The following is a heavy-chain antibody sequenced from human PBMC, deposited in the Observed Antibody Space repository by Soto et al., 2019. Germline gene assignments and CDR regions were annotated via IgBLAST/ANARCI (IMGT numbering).Heavy chain of an antibody. CDR2: IWYDGSNK. CDR3: GRKTGYSSSWYMGGGAFNI. CDR1: GFTFSSYG. V-gene: IGHV3-33*01. Sequence: PGGSLRLSCAASGFTFSSYGMHWVRQAPGKGLEWVAVIWYDGSNKYYADSVKGRFTISRDNSKNTLYLQMNSLRAEDTAVDYCGRKTGYSSSWYMGGGAFNIGGQGKMFT. J-gene: IGHJ3*02. D-gene: IGHD6-13*01.